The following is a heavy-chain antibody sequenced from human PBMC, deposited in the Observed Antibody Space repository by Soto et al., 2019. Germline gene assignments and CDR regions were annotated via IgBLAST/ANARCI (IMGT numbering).Heavy chain of an antibody. D-gene: IGHD1-26*01. Sequence: QVQLVQSGAEVKKPGASVKVSCKASGYTFTGHYIHWVRQAPKQAPEWVGEIGPETGATSYARKFQGRVTMTRDMSITTVYMELNNLSPDDTAVYYCGRGRSGQIVVFYWGQGTPVTVSS. V-gene: IGHV1-2*02. CDR1: GYTFTGHY. J-gene: IGHJ4*02. CDR2: IGPETGAT. CDR3: GRGRSGQIVVFY.